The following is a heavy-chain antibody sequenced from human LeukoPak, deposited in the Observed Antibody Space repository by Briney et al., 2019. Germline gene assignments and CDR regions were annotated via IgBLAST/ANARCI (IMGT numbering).Heavy chain of an antibody. J-gene: IGHJ1*01. CDR2: IFADGRI. Sequence: GGSLRLSCGGFGFIVRDSYMSWVRQAPGKGLDWGSMIFADGRIYYAVSVKGRFTISRDNSKNTLFLQMSRLRAEDTAMYYCARDVLIGPSFDFGDYIPYQQWGQGTLVTVSS. CDR3: ARDVLIGPSFDFGDYIPYQQ. D-gene: IGHD4/OR15-4a*01. CDR1: GFIVRDSY. V-gene: IGHV3-66*02.